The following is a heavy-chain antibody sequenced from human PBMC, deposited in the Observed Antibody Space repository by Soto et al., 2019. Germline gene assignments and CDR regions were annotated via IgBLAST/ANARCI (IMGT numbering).Heavy chain of an antibody. CDR2: IYYSGST. J-gene: IGHJ6*03. CDR1: CGSISSYY. Sequence: SETLSLTCTVSCGSISSYYWSWIRQPPGKGLEWIGYIYYSGSTNYNPSIKSRDTISVDTSKNQLSLKMSSVTTADTAVYYCARVCSGYDSGEGYYYYYMDVWGKGTTVT. V-gene: IGHV4-59*01. D-gene: IGHD5-12*01. CDR3: ARVCSGYDSGEGYYYYYMDV.